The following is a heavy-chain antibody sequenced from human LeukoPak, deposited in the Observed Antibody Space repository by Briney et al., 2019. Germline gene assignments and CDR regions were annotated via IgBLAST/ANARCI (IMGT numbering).Heavy chain of an antibody. J-gene: IGHJ6*03. CDR3: ARTTEAHSWRTRYYDYYMDV. D-gene: IGHD6-13*01. Sequence: SETLSLTCTVSGDSFNSHYWNWIRQPPGKGLEWIGYIYYSGSTNYNPSLKSRVTISVDTSKNQFSLKLSSVTAADTAVYYCARTTEAHSWRTRYYDYYMDVWGKGTTVTVSS. V-gene: IGHV4-59*11. CDR1: GDSFNSHY. CDR2: IYYSGST.